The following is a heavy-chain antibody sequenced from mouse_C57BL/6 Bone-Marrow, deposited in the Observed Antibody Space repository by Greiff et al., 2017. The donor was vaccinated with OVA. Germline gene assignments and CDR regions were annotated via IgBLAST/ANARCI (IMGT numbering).Heavy chain of an antibody. D-gene: IGHD1-1*01. Sequence: QVQLQQPGAELVRPVSSVKLSCKASGYTFTSYWMHWVKQRPIQGLEWIGNIDPSDSETHYNQKFKDKATLTVDKSSSTAYMQLSSLTSEDSAVYYCARSLYYYGSTLYFDVWGTGTTVTVSS. CDR3: ARSLYYYGSTLYFDV. CDR2: IDPSDSET. V-gene: IGHV1-52*01. J-gene: IGHJ1*03. CDR1: GYTFTSYW.